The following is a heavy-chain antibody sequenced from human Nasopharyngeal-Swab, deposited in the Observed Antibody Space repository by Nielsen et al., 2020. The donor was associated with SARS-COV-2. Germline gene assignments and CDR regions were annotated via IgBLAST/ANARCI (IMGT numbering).Heavy chain of an antibody. J-gene: IGHJ3*02. CDR3: AKATTRSAFDI. CDR1: GFTFSNYA. CDR2: ISSDEDNK. D-gene: IGHD1-7*01. V-gene: IGHV3-30-3*01. Sequence: GESLKISCASSGFTFSNYAMYWVRQAPGKGLEWVALISSDEDNKFYADSVKGRFTISRDNSKNTLHLQMNSLRAEDTALYYCAKATTRSAFDIWGQGTMATVSS.